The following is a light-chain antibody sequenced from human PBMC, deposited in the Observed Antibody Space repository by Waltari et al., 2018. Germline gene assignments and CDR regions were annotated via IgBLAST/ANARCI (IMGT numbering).Light chain of an antibody. Sequence: QSALTQPASVSGSPGPSITISCTGTSSDVGAYNYVSWYQQHPGKAPKLIIYDVSYRPSGISNRFSGSKSGNTASLTISGLQTEDEADYYCSSYTTTSTRLFGGGTKLTVL. CDR2: DVS. V-gene: IGLV2-14*03. J-gene: IGLJ2*01. CDR1: SSDVGAYNY. CDR3: SSYTTTSTRL.